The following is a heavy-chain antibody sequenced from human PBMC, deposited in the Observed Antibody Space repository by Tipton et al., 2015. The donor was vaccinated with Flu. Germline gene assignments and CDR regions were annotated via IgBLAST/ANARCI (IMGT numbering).Heavy chain of an antibody. CDR1: GFTFRVSW. V-gene: IGHV3-7*03. Sequence: AVSGFTFRVSWMNWVRQVPGKGLEWVANMRGDGGATAYVDSVRGRFTIYRDNDKNEVYLQMNSLRADDMGVYYCARGSDGACDIWGRGTMVTVSS. CDR2: MRGDGGAT. CDR3: ARGSDGACDI. J-gene: IGHJ3*02.